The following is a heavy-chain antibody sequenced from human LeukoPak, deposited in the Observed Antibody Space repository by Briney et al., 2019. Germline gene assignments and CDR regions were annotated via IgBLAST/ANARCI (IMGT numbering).Heavy chain of an antibody. CDR1: VFTFDDYG. V-gene: IGHV3-9*01. J-gene: IGHJ4*02. Sequence: GRSLRLSCEASVFTFDDYGMHWVRQAPGKGLEWVSTISWNSASVGYVDSVKGRFTISRDSAKKTPYLQMNSLRPEDTALYYCAKDYGYSSSWYDYWGQGTLVTVSS. CDR2: ISWNSASV. CDR3: AKDYGYSSSWYDY. D-gene: IGHD6-13*01.